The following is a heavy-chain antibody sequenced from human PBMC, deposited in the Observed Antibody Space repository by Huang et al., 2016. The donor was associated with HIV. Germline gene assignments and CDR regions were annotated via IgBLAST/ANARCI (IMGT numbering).Heavy chain of an antibody. J-gene: IGHJ4*02. CDR2: FDPEIGET. CDR3: ATGFDVFFDF. CDR1: EYTLTELS. D-gene: IGHD3-9*01. V-gene: IGHV1-24*01. Sequence: QVQLVQSRAEVKKPGASVTVSCKVSEYTLTELSIHWVRQPPGKGLEWMGGFDPEIGETIYAQKFQCRVTMTEDTSTETAFMELSGLRPEDTAVYYCATGFDVFFDFWGQGTLVTVSS.